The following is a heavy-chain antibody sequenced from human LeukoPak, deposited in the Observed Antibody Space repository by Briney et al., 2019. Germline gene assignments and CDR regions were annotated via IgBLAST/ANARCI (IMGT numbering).Heavy chain of an antibody. D-gene: IGHD4-23*01. Sequence: GGSLRLSCAASGFTFSSYWMSWVRQAPGKGLEWVANIKQDGSEEVYVDSVKGRFTISRDNAKNTLYLQMNSLRAEDTAVYYCARDLDYGGRSNFDHWGQGTLVTVSS. CDR3: ARDLDYGGRSNFDH. CDR2: IKQDGSEE. CDR1: GFTFSSYW. J-gene: IGHJ4*02. V-gene: IGHV3-7*01.